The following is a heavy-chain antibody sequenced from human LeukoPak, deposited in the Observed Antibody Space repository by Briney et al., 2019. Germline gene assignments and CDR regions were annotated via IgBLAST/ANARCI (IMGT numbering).Heavy chain of an antibody. V-gene: IGHV3-21*01. D-gene: IGHD6-6*01. CDR3: ARDILAAGPNWFDP. Sequence: PGGSLRLSCAASGFTFSSYSMNWVRQAPGKGLEWVSSISSSSSYIYYADSVKGRFTISRGNAKNSLYLQMNSLRAEDTAVYYCARDILAAGPNWFDPWGQGTLVTVSS. CDR2: ISSSSSYI. CDR1: GFTFSSYS. J-gene: IGHJ5*02.